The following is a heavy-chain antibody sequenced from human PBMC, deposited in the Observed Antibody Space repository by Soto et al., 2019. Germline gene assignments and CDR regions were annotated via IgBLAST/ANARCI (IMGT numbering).Heavy chain of an antibody. CDR1: GYSFTSYW. Sequence: GVSLKISCKGSGYSFTSYWIGWVRQMPGKGLEWMGIIYPGDSDTRYSPSFQVQVTISADKSISTAYLQWSSLKASDTAMYYCARQGGLGSSHYYYGMDVWGQGTTVTVSS. J-gene: IGHJ6*02. V-gene: IGHV5-51*01. CDR3: ARQGGLGSSHYYYGMDV. CDR2: IYPGDSDT. D-gene: IGHD6-6*01.